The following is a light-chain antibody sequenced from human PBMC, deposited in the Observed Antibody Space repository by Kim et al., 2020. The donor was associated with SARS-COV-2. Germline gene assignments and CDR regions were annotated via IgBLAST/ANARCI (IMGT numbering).Light chain of an antibody. J-gene: IGLJ2*01. CDR1: SGHRTYA. Sequence: QPVLTQSPSASASLGAPVKLTCTLSSGHRTYAIAWHQQQPEKGPRFLLNIKSDGTYNKGDGIPDRFSGSSSGAERHLTISSLQSEDEADYYCQTWGTGIVVFGGGKQLTVL. CDR3: QTWGTGIVV. V-gene: IGLV4-69*02. CDR2: IKSDGTY.